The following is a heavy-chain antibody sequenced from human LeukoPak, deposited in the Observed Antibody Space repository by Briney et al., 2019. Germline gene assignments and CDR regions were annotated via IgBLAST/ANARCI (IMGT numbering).Heavy chain of an antibody. CDR3: ARRPRNYYDSSGYHWGNWFDP. V-gene: IGHV4-61*02. J-gene: IGHJ5*02. D-gene: IGHD3-22*01. CDR1: GGSISSGSYY. Sequence: SQTLSLTCTVSGGSISSGSYYWSWTRQPAGKGLEWIGRIYTSGSTNYNPSLKSRVTISVDTSKNQFSLKLSSVTAADTAVYYCARRPRNYYDSSGYHWGNWFDPWGQGTLVTVSS. CDR2: IYTSGST.